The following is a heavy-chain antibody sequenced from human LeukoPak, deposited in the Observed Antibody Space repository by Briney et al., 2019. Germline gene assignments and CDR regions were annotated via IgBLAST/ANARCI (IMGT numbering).Heavy chain of an antibody. V-gene: IGHV3-23*01. CDR1: GFTFSSYA. J-gene: IGHJ4*02. CDR3: AKDRWYYGSGTPPNY. D-gene: IGHD3-10*01. Sequence: PGGSLRLSCAAAGFTFSSYAMSWVRQAPGKGLEWVSAISGSGGSTYYADSVKGRFTISRDNSKNTLYLQMNSLRAEDTAVYYCAKDRWYYGSGTPPNYWGQGTLVTVSS. CDR2: ISGSGGST.